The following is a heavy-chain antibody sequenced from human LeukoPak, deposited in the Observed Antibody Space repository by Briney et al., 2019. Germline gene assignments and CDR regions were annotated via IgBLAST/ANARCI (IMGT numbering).Heavy chain of an antibody. CDR1: GYTFTSYY. V-gene: IGHV1-2*06. CDR2: INPNSGGT. D-gene: IGHD6-13*01. J-gene: IGHJ4*02. Sequence: GASVKVSCKASGYTFTSYYMHWVRQAPGQGLEWMGRINPNSGGTNYAQKFQGRVTMTRDTSISTAYMELSRLRSDDTAVYYCARISIAAAGTDYWGQGTLVTVSS. CDR3: ARISIAAAGTDY.